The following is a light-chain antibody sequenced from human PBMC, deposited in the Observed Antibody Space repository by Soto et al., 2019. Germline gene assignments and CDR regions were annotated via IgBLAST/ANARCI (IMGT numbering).Light chain of an antibody. J-gene: IGKJ5*01. CDR1: QSVTTY. Sequence: EIVLTQSPAYLSLSPGERVTLSCRASQSVTTYLAWYQQKRGQAPRLLIYDASHRATGIPVRFSGSGSESDFTLTISSLEPEDFAVYYCQQRSYPITFGQGTRLEIK. V-gene: IGKV3-11*01. CDR2: DAS. CDR3: QQRSYPIT.